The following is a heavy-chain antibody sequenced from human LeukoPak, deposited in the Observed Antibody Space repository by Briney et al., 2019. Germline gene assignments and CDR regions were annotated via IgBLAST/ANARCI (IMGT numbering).Heavy chain of an antibody. J-gene: IGHJ4*02. D-gene: IGHD1-26*01. Sequence: GGSLRLSCAASGFTFSSYSMNWVRQAPGKGLEWVSSISSSSTYIYYADSVKGRFTISRDNAKNSLYLQMNSLRAEDTAVYYCARGAVGAPNPAPGDYWGQGTLVTASS. CDR1: GFTFSSYS. CDR2: ISSSSTYI. CDR3: ARGAVGAPNPAPGDY. V-gene: IGHV3-21*01.